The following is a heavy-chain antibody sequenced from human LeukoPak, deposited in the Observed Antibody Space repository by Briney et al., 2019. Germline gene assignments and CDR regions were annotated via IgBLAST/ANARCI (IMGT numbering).Heavy chain of an antibody. Sequence: SETLSLTCTVSGASISSSSYYWGWIRQPPGKGLEWIGTFYYSGSTYYNPSLKSRVTISVDTSKNQFSLKLSSVTAADTAVYYCARMASSGHVDYWGQGTLVTVSS. J-gene: IGHJ4*02. CDR2: FYYSGST. CDR1: GASISSSSYY. D-gene: IGHD3-22*01. CDR3: ARMASSGHVDY. V-gene: IGHV4-39*07.